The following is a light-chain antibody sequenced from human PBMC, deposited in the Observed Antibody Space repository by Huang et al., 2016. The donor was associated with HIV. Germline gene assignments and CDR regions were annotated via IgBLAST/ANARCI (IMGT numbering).Light chain of an antibody. CDR2: KAS. J-gene: IGKJ1*01. V-gene: IGKV1-5*03. CDR3: QQYSSFWT. CDR1: QSVSTW. Sequence: DIQITQSPRTLSASVGDRVTITCRASQSVSTWLSWYQQKPGKPPKLLIYKASTLETGVPSRYGGSGSGTKFTLTISSLQPDDFATYYCQQYSSFWTFGQGTKM.